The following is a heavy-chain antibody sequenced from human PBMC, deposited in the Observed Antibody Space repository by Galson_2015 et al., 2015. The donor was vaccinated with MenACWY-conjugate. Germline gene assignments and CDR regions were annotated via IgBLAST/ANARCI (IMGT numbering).Heavy chain of an antibody. CDR1: GDTFSTYP. CDR2: VIPIYKKP. D-gene: IGHD3-9*01. V-gene: IGHV1-69*13. CDR3: VRDEVTGPLE. J-gene: IGHJ4*02. Sequence: SVKVSCKASGDTFSTYPINWVRQPPGQGLEWMGGVIPIYKKPTYAQKFQGRVTITADEFSNTASMELSSLSSEDSAIYYCVRDEVTGPLEWGQGSLVTVTS.